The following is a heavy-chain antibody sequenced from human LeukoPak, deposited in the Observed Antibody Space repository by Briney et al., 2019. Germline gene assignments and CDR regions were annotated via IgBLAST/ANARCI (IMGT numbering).Heavy chain of an antibody. CDR3: ARLSTLYDFWSGYYSNWFDP. Sequence: PSETLSLTCAVYGGSLSGYYWSWIRQPPGKGLEWIGEINHSGSTNYNPSLKSRVTISVDTSKHQFSLKLSSVTAADTAVYYCARLSTLYDFWSGYYSNWFDPWGQGTLVTVSS. CDR2: INHSGST. CDR1: GGSLSGYY. D-gene: IGHD3-3*01. V-gene: IGHV4-34*01. J-gene: IGHJ5*02.